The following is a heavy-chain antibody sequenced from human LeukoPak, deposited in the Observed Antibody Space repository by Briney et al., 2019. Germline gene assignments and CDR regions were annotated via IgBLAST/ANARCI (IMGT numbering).Heavy chain of an antibody. CDR3: ARVCGGGGCDHYYYGMDV. CDR2: IYTSGST. J-gene: IGHJ6*02. CDR1: GGSIGSYY. D-gene: IGHD2-21*01. Sequence: PSETLSLTCTVSGGSIGSYYWSWIRQPAGKGLEWIGRIYTSGSTNYNPSLKSRVTMSVDTSKNQFSLKLSSVTAADTAVYYCARVCGGGGCDHYYYGMDVWGQGTTVTVSS. V-gene: IGHV4-4*07.